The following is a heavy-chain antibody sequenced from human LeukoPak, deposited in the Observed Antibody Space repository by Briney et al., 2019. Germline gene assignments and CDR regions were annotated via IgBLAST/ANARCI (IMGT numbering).Heavy chain of an antibody. D-gene: IGHD4-17*01. CDR2: IYTSGST. V-gene: IGHV4-4*07. CDR3: TRDTGTTGEVKFDP. Sequence: SGTLSLTCTVSGNSFGDYYWSWIRQPAGKGLEWIGRIYTSGSTTYNPSLKSRVTMSVDTSKSQFSLNLMSVTAADTAVYYCTRDTGTTGEVKFDPWGQGTLVTVSS. J-gene: IGHJ5*02. CDR1: GNSFGDYY.